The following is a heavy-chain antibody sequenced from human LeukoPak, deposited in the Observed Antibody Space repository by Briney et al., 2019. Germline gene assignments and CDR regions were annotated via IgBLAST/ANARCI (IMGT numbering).Heavy chain of an antibody. V-gene: IGHV3-48*03. J-gene: IGHJ3*02. Sequence: GGSLRLSCAGSGFTFRSSEMNWVRQAPGKGLEWVSYISDGGKTKYYADSVKGRFTISRDNAKNSLYLQMNSLRAEDTAVYYCANQVRGAFDIWGQGTMVTVSS. CDR2: ISDGGKTK. CDR3: ANQVRGAFDI. D-gene: IGHD2-2*01. CDR1: GFTFRSSE.